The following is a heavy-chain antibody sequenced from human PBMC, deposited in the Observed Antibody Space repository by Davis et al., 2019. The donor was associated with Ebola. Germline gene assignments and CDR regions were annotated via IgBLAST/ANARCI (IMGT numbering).Heavy chain of an antibody. CDR1: GFTFSSYA. Sequence: GESLKISCAASGFTFSSYAMSWVRQAPGKGLEWVSAISGSGGSTYYADSVKGRFTISRHNSKNTLYLQMNSLRAEDTAVYYCHTVYYYYGMDVWGQGTTVTASS. J-gene: IGHJ6*02. D-gene: IGHD4-17*01. CDR2: ISGSGGST. CDR3: HTVYYYYGMDV. V-gene: IGHV3-23*01.